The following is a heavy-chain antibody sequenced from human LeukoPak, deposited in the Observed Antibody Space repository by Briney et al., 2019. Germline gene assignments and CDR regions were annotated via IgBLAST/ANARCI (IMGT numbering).Heavy chain of an antibody. Sequence: ASVKVSCKASGHTFTAYYMFWVRQAPGQGLEWMGWINPNSGGTNYAPQFQGRVTMTRDTSISTAYMELSGLTSDDTAVYFWATYYSDTSARDWGQGTLVTVSS. D-gene: IGHD3-10*01. V-gene: IGHV1-2*02. CDR1: GHTFTAYY. CDR3: ATYYSDTSARD. J-gene: IGHJ4*02. CDR2: INPNSGGT.